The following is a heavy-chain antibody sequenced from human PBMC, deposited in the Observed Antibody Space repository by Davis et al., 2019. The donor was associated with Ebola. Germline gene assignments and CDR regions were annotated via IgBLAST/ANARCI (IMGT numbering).Heavy chain of an antibody. CDR3: ASLLTYYYDSSGYTKEYYFDY. Sequence: SETLSLTCTVSGGSISSSSYYLGWIRQPPGKGLERIWRIYYSGSTYFNPSLKSRVTISVDTSKNQFSLKLSSVTAADTAVYYCASLLTYYYDSSGYTKEYYFDYWGQGTLVTVSS. V-gene: IGHV4-39*01. D-gene: IGHD3-22*01. CDR2: IYYSGST. J-gene: IGHJ4*02. CDR1: GGSISSSSYY.